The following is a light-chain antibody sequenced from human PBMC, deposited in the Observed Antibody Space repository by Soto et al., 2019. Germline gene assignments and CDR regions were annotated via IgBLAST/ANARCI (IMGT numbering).Light chain of an antibody. Sequence: QSVLTQPPSASGTPGQRVTISCSGSRYNIGTNTVNWYQQLPGTAPKVLIYSHDQRPSGVPDRFSGSKSGTSASLAISGLQSEDEAAYYCAAWNDSLHGYVFGVGTKVTVL. CDR2: SHD. J-gene: IGLJ1*01. CDR1: RYNIGTNT. V-gene: IGLV1-44*01. CDR3: AAWNDSLHGYV.